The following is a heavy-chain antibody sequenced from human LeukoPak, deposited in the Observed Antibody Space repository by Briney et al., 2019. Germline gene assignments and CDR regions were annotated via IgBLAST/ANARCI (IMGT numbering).Heavy chain of an antibody. V-gene: IGHV1-69*05. D-gene: IGHD3-22*01. Sequence: GASVKVSCKTSGGTFSSHGISWVRQAPGQGLEWMGGIIPIFHTPNYAQNFQDRLTITTDESTNTVYMELSSLRSEDTAVYYCARYYNYDSSAHDDALDIWGQGTRVTVSS. CDR3: ARYYNYDSSAHDDALDI. J-gene: IGHJ3*02. CDR2: IIPIFHTP. CDR1: GGTFSSHG.